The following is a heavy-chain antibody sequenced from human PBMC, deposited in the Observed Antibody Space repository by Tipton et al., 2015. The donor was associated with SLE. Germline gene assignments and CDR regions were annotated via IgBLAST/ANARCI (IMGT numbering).Heavy chain of an antibody. CDR1: GFTFENYA. J-gene: IGHJ5*02. CDR2: FNWDTGRI. V-gene: IGHV3-9*01. Sequence: SLRLSCAASGFTFENYAIHWIRQAPGKGLEWVSGFNWDTGRIDYGDSVNGRFTISRDRAKNSVYLEMNSLRPEDTALYYCVKDKAGYYGSGSQNWFDPWGQGTLVTVSS. CDR3: VKDKAGYYGSGSQNWFDP. D-gene: IGHD3-10*01.